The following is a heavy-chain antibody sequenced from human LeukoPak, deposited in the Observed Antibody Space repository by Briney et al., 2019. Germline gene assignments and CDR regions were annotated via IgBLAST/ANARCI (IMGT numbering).Heavy chain of an antibody. J-gene: IGHJ4*02. CDR1: GGSISSYY. CDR2: IYTSGST. CDR3: ARHSSSWYFDY. V-gene: IGHV4-4*09. Sequence: PSETLSLTCTVSGGSISSYYWSWIRQPPGKGLEWIGYIYTSGSTNYNPSLKSRVTISVDTSKNQFSLKLSSVTAADTAVYYCARHSSSWYFDYWGKGTLVTVSS. D-gene: IGHD6-13*01.